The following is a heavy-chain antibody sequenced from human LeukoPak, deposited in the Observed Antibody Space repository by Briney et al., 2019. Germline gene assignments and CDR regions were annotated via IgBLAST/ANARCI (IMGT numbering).Heavy chain of an antibody. Sequence: SETLSLTCAVYGGSFSGYYWSWIRQPPGKGLEWIGEINHSGSTNYNPSLKSRVTISVDTSKNQFSLKLSSVTAADTAVYYCARGFKDDIVLMVYALWFDPWGQGTLVTVSS. CDR2: INHSGST. J-gene: IGHJ5*02. CDR3: ARGFKDDIVLMVYALWFDP. D-gene: IGHD2-8*01. V-gene: IGHV4-34*01. CDR1: GGSFSGYY.